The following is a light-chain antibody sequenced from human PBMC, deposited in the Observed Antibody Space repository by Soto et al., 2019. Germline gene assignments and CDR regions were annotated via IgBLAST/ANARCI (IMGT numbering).Light chain of an antibody. CDR1: SGHSSYI. V-gene: IGLV4-60*03. Sequence: QLVLTQSSSASASLGSSVKLTCTLSSGHSSYIIAWHQQQPGKAPRYLMKLGGSGSYNKGSGVPDRFSGSSSGADRYLTISNLQSEDEADYYCETWDSNTSVFGGGTKVTVL. CDR3: ETWDSNTSV. CDR2: LGGSGSY. J-gene: IGLJ2*01.